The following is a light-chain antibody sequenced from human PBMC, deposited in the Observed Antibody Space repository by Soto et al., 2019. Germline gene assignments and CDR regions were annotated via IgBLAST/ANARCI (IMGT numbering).Light chain of an antibody. Sequence: EMVMTQSPGTLSLSPGERATLSCRASQSVSSRYLAWYQQKPGQAPRLLMYDASSRATGIPDRFSGSGSETDFTLTISRLEPEDFAVYFCQHYGISRTFGQGTKVEIK. CDR1: QSVSSRY. J-gene: IGKJ1*01. CDR3: QHYGISRT. CDR2: DAS. V-gene: IGKV3-20*01.